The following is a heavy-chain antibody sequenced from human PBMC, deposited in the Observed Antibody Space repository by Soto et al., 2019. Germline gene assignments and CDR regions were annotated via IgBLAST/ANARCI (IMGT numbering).Heavy chain of an antibody. D-gene: IGHD3-10*01. Sequence: QVQLVESGGGVVQPGRSLRLSCAASGFTFSSYAMHWVRQAPGKGLEWVAVISYDGSNKYYADSVKGRFTISRDNSKNALYLQMNSLRAEDTAVYYCGRIGYYYGSGRGVDYWGQGTLGTVSS. J-gene: IGHJ4*02. CDR3: GRIGYYYGSGRGVDY. CDR1: GFTFSSYA. CDR2: ISYDGSNK. V-gene: IGHV3-30-3*01.